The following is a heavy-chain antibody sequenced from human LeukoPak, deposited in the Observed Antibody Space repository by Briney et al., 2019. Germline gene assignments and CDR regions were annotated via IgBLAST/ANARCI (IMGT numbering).Heavy chain of an antibody. Sequence: PSETLSLTCLVSGASVSSSHWNWIRQFPGKGLEWIGCLSYTGKTDYNPSLTSRVTISLDTSKNQVSLKLRSVTAADTAVYYCSEGYFEPFDHWGPGTLVTVSS. CDR2: LSYTGKT. CDR3: SEGYFEPFDH. CDR1: GASVSSSH. J-gene: IGHJ4*02. D-gene: IGHD2/OR15-2a*01. V-gene: IGHV4-59*02.